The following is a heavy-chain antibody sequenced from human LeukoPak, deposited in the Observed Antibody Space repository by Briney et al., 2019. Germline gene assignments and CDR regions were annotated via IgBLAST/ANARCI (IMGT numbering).Heavy chain of an antibody. D-gene: IGHD3-9*01. CDR3: AKPIDYNILTAYNY. CDR2: IGDDGSNK. V-gene: IGHV3-30*02. J-gene: IGHJ4*02. CDR1: GFTFRTYG. Sequence: GGSLRLSCAASGFTFRTYGPHWVRQAPGKGLEWVAFIGDDGSNKYYADSVKGRFTISRDNSKNTLYLQMNSLRTEDTAVYYCAKPIDYNILTAYNYWGQGTLVTVSS.